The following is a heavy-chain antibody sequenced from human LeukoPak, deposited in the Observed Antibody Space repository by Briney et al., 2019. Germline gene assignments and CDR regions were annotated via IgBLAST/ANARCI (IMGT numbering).Heavy chain of an antibody. J-gene: IGHJ5*02. CDR3: ARVDYGISWFDP. V-gene: IGHV4-59*01. CDR2: IYYSGRT. CDR1: GGSISSCY. Sequence: SETLSLTCAVSGGSISSCYWSWIRQPPGEGLGGIGYIYYSGRTNYNPSLKSRVTISVDTSKKQFSLKLSSVTAADTDVYYCARVDYGISWFDPWGQGTLVTVSS. D-gene: IGHD4-17*01.